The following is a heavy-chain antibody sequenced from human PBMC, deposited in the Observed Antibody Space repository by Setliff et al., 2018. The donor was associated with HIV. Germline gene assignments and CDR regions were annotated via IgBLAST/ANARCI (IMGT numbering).Heavy chain of an antibody. CDR1: GGSIDGYF. V-gene: IGHV4-4*07. CDR3: ARVVVLPASIAGSFAFDI. D-gene: IGHD2-2*01. J-gene: IGHJ3*02. CDR2: LYSSGSV. Sequence: PSETLSLTCSVSGGSIDGYFWSWIRQPAGKRLEWIGRLYSSGSVNYNPSLASRLSMSVDMSKNQFSLKLRSVTAADTALYYCARVVVLPASIAGSFAFDIWGQGTMVTVSS.